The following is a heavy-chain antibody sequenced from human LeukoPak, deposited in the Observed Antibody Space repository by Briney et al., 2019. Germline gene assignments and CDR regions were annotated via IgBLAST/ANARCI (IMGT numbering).Heavy chain of an antibody. CDR3: ATSTGGSSFDAFDF. J-gene: IGHJ3*01. V-gene: IGHV3-15*04. D-gene: IGHD6-6*01. Sequence: GGSLRLSCAASGFTFSNAWMSWVRQAPGKGLEWVGRIESKIDGGTTDYAAPVKGRFTISRDDSKNTLYLQMNSLKTEDTAVYYYATSTGGSSFDAFDFWGRGTMVTVSS. CDR1: GFTFSNAW. CDR2: IESKIDGGTT.